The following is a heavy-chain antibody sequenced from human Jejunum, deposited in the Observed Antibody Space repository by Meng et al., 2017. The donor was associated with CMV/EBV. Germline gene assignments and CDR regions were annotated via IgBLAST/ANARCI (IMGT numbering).Heavy chain of an antibody. CDR3: ARLLLGSTWTFQS. CDR2: VHKNGNT. J-gene: IGHJ4*02. CDR1: GCTVVDNW. Sequence: SGCTVVDNWLTWVRQAPGKGLEWVSLVHKNGNTNYADSVKGRFTISRDDSKNTLYLQMNSLRAEDTAMYYCARLLLGSTWTFQSWGQGTLVTVSS. D-gene: IGHD6-13*01. V-gene: IGHV3-53*01.